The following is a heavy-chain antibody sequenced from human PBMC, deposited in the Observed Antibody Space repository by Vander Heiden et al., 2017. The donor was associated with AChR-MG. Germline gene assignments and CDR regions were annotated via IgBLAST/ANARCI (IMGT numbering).Heavy chain of an antibody. J-gene: IGHJ6*02. CDR3: ARRISWYREGYYYYGMDV. CDR2: INSDGSST. CDR1: GFPFSSYW. D-gene: IGHD6-13*01. V-gene: IGHV3-74*01. Sequence: EVQLVESGGGLVQPGGSLRLSCAASGFPFSSYWMHWVRQAPGKGLVWVSRINSDGSSTSYADSVKGRFTISRDNAKNTLYLQMNSLRAEDTAVYYCARRISWYREGYYYYGMDVWGQGTTVTVSS.